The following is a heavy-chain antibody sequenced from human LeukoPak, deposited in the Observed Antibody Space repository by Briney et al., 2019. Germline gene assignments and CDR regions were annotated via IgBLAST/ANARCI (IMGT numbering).Heavy chain of an antibody. CDR3: ARDKGLDGVHLFGY. CDR1: GFTFSSYA. D-gene: IGHD4-17*01. Sequence: PGGSLRLSCAASGFTFSSYAMHWVRQAPGKGLEWVAVISYDGSNKYYADSVKGRFTISRDNSKNTLYLQMNSLRAEDTAVYYCARDKGLDGVHLFGYWGQGTLVTVSS. CDR2: ISYDGSNK. J-gene: IGHJ4*02. V-gene: IGHV3-30*04.